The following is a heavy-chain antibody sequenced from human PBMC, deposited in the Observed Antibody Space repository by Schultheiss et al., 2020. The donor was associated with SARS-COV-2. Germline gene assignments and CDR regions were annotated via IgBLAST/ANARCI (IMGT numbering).Heavy chain of an antibody. J-gene: IGHJ4*02. V-gene: IGHV4-38-2*02. D-gene: IGHD3-10*01. CDR2: INHSGST. Sequence: SQTLSLTCGVSGYSISNGYYWSWIRQPPGKGLEWIGEINHSGSTNYNPSLKSRVTISVDTSKNQFSLNLGSVTAADTAVYYCARDDPGGSGSYFDYWGQGTLVTVSS. CDR3: ARDDPGGSGSYFDY. CDR1: GYSISNGYY.